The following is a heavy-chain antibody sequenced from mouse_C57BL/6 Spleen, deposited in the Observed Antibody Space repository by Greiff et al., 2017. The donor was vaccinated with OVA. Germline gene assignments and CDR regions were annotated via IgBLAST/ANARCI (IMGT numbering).Heavy chain of an antibody. Sequence: QVQLQQSGPELVKPGASVKISCTASGYAFSSSWMNWVQQRPGKGLEWIGRIYPGDGDTNYNGKFKGKATLTADKSSSTAYMQLSSLTSEDSAVYFCAREDYGSSLDYWGQGTTLTVSS. CDR2: IYPGDGDT. V-gene: IGHV1-82*01. CDR1: GYAFSSSW. J-gene: IGHJ2*01. D-gene: IGHD1-1*01. CDR3: AREDYGSSLDY.